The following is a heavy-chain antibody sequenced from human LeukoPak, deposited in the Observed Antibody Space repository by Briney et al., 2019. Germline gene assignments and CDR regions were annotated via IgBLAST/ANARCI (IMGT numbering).Heavy chain of an antibody. Sequence: ASVKVSCKASGYTFTSYSMHWVRQAPGQGLEWMGWINPNSGGTNYAQKFQGWVTMTRDTSISTAYMELSRLRSDDTAVYYCARGRPRIAVAGKGYFDYWGQGTLVTVSS. D-gene: IGHD6-19*01. CDR3: ARGRPRIAVAGKGYFDY. CDR1: GYTFTSYS. V-gene: IGHV1-2*04. J-gene: IGHJ4*02. CDR2: INPNSGGT.